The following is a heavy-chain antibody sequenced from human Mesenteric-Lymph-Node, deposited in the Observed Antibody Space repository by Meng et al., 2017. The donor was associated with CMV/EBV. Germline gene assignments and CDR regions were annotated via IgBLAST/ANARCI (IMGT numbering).Heavy chain of an antibody. D-gene: IGHD6-13*01. J-gene: IGHJ4*02. CDR2: MNPNSGGT. CDR3: AREMYSSSWLAY. CDR1: GYTFTHYD. Sequence: SCKASGYTFTHYDINWVRQATGQGLEWMGWMNPNSGGTNYAQKFQDRVTMTRDTSISTAYMELSRLRSDDTAVYYCAREMYSSSWLAYWGQGTLVTVSS. V-gene: IGHV1-2*02.